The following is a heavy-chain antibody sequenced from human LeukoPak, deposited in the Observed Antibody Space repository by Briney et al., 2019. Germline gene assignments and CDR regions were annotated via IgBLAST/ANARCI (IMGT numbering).Heavy chain of an antibody. J-gene: IGHJ4*02. Sequence: SETLSLTCTVSGGSISSYYWSWIRQPPGKGLEWIGYIYYSGSTNYNPSLKSRVTISVDTSKNQFSLKLSYVTAADTAVYYCGRHDGSGNDFDYWGQGTLVTVSS. CDR1: GGSISSYY. V-gene: IGHV4-59*08. D-gene: IGHD4-23*01. CDR2: IYYSGST. CDR3: GRHDGSGNDFDY.